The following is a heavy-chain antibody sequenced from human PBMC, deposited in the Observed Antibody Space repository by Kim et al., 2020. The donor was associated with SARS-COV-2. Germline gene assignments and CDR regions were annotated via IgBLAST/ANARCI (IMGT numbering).Heavy chain of an antibody. D-gene: IGHD3-10*01. J-gene: IGHJ4*02. CDR1: GFTFSSYG. CDR3: AKDFPWPGGY. Sequence: GGSLRLSCAASGFTFSSYGMHWVRQAPGKGLEWVAVISYDGSNKYYADSVKGRFTISRDNSKNTLYLQMNSLRAEDTAVYYCAKDFPWPGGYWGQGTLVT. CDR2: ISYDGSNK. V-gene: IGHV3-30*18.